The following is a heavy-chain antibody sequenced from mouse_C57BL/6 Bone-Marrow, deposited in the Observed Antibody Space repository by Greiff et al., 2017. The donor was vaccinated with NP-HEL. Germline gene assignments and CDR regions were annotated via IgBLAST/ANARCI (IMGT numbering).Heavy chain of an antibody. V-gene: IGHV8-12*01. D-gene: IGHD1-1*01. CDR2: IYWDDDK. Sequence: QVTLKVCGPGILQSSQTLSLTCSFSGFSLSTSGMGVSWIRQPSGKGLEWLAHIYWDDDKRYNPSLKSRLTISKDTSRNQVFLKITSVDTADTATYYCARRDYYGSSYYAMDYWGQGTSVTVSS. CDR1: GFSLSTSGMG. J-gene: IGHJ4*01. CDR3: ARRDYYGSSYYAMDY.